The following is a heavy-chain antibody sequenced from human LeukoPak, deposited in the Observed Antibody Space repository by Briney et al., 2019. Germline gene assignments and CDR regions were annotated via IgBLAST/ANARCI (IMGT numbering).Heavy chain of an antibody. J-gene: IGHJ4*02. CDR2: ISGSGGTT. D-gene: IGHD5-18*01. V-gene: IGHV3-23*01. CDR1: GFTFSSYA. Sequence: GGSLGLSCAASGFTFSSYAMSWVRQAPGKGLEWVSVISGSGGTTYYADSVKGRFTISRDNSKNTLYVQMNSLRAEDTAVYFCAKRRRGSTYGTADYWGQGTLVTVSS. CDR3: AKRRRGSTYGTADY.